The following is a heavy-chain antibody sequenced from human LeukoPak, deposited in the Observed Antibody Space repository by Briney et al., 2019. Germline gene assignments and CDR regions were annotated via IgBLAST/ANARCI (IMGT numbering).Heavy chain of an antibody. D-gene: IGHD1-26*01. J-gene: IGHJ3*02. CDR1: GFTFSSYS. Sequence: GGSLRLSCAASGFTFSSYSMNWVRQAPGKGLEWVSYISSSGSTIYYADSVKGRFTISRDNAKNSLYLQMNSLRAEDTAVYYCARDRSYRDAFDIWGQGTMVTVSS. CDR3: ARDRSYRDAFDI. CDR2: ISSSGSTI. V-gene: IGHV3-48*04.